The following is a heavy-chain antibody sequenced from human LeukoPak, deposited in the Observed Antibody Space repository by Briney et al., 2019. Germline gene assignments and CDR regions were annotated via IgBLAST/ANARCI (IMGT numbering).Heavy chain of an antibody. Sequence: GGSLRLSCAASGFSFSSYWMSWVRQAPGKGLEWVANIEEEGSEKYYVDSVKGRFTISRDNAKSSLYLQMNSLRAEDTAVYYCARVSDYGDYRPFDYWGQGTLVTVSS. CDR3: ARVSDYGDYRPFDY. V-gene: IGHV3-7*01. J-gene: IGHJ4*02. CDR1: GFSFSSYW. CDR2: IEEEGSEK. D-gene: IGHD4-17*01.